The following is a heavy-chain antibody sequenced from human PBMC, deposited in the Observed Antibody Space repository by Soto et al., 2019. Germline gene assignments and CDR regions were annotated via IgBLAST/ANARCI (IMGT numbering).Heavy chain of an antibody. J-gene: IGHJ3*02. Sequence: PGGSLRLSCAASGFTFSSYAMHWVRQAPGKGLEYVSAISSNGGSTYYANSVKGRFTISRDNSKNTLYLQMGSLRAEDMAVYYCASSYNWNYAGAFDISGQGTMVTVSS. D-gene: IGHD1-7*01. CDR2: ISSNGGST. V-gene: IGHV3-64*01. CDR3: ASSYNWNYAGAFDI. CDR1: GFTFSSYA.